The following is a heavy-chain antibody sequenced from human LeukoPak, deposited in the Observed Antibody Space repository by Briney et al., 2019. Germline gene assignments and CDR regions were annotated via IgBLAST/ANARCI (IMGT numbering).Heavy chain of an antibody. V-gene: IGHV4-34*01. CDR3: ASPSRVGAFDI. D-gene: IGHD1-26*01. CDR2: INHSGMT. Sequence: SETLSLTCAVYGGSFSGYYWSWIRQPPGKGLEWIGEINHSGMTNYNPSVKNRVTVSVDTSKNQFSLKLSSVTAADTAVYYCASPSRVGAFDIWGQGTMVTVSS. CDR1: GGSFSGYY. J-gene: IGHJ3*02.